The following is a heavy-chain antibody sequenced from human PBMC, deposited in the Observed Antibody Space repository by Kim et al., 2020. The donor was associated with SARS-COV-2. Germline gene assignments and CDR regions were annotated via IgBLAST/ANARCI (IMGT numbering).Heavy chain of an antibody. CDR2: IYHSGST. J-gene: IGHJ4*02. CDR1: GGSISSGGYS. Sequence: SETLSLTCAVSGGSISSGGYSWSWIRQPPGKGLEWIGYIYHSGSTYYNPSLKSRVTISVDRSKNQFSLKLSSVTAADTAVYYCARGANYYDSSGYYIFDYWGQGTLVTVSS. V-gene: IGHV4-30-2*01. CDR3: ARGANYYDSSGYYIFDY. D-gene: IGHD3-22*01.